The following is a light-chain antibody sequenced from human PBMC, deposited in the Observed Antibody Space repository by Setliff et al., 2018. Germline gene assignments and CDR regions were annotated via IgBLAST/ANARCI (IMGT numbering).Light chain of an antibody. CDR2: DVT. V-gene: IGLV2-8*01. CDR1: SNDVWGHNY. Sequence: QSVLTQPPSASGSPGQSVTISCTGTSNDVWGHNYVSWYQQHPGKAPQLIIYDVTKRPSGVPDRFSGSKSDNTASLTISGLQAEDEADYYCNAYTSRSTYVFGSGTKVT. CDR3: NAYTSRSTYV. J-gene: IGLJ1*01.